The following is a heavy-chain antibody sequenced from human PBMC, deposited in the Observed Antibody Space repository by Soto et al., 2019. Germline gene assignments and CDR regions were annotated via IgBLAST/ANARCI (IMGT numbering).Heavy chain of an antibody. CDR1: GGSISSSSYY. CDR2: IYYSGST. J-gene: IGHJ4*02. V-gene: IGHV4-39*01. CDR3: VRHALFLVVTAAIGY. D-gene: IGHD2-2*02. Sequence: QLQLQESGPGLVKPSETLSLTCPVSGGSISSSSYYLGWIRQPPGKGLEWIGSIYYSGSTYYNPSLKSRVTISVDTSKNQFALKLSSVTAADTAVYYCVRHALFLVVTAAIGYWGQGTLVTVSS.